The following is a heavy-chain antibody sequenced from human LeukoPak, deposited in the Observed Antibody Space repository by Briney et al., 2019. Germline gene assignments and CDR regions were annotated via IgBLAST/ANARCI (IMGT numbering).Heavy chain of an antibody. CDR2: IYTSGST. D-gene: IGHD6-13*01. J-gene: IGHJ4*02. V-gene: IGHV4-61*02. CDR3: ARATTPDIAAAGTFDY. Sequence: SETLSLTCTVSGGSISSGSYYWGWIRQPAGKGLEWIGRIYTSGSTNYNPSLKSRAPIPVDTSKNHFSLKLSSVTAADTAVYYCARATTPDIAAAGTFDYWGQGTLVTVSS. CDR1: GGSISSGSYY.